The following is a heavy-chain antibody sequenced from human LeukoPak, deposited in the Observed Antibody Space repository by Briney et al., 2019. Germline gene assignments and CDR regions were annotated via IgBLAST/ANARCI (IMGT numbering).Heavy chain of an antibody. V-gene: IGHV4-59*01. D-gene: IGHD3-9*01. CDR2: IYYSEST. Sequence: PSETLSLTCTVSGGSISSYYWSWIRQPPGKGLEWIGYIYYSESTNYNPSLKSRVTISVDTSKNQFSLKLSSVTAADTAVYYCAGESAAGYDYWGQGTLVTVSS. J-gene: IGHJ4*02. CDR3: AGESAAGYDY. CDR1: GGSISSYY.